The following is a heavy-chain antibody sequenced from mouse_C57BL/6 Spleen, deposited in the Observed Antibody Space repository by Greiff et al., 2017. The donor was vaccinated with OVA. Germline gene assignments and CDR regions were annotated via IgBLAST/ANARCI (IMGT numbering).Heavy chain of an antibody. Sequence: QVHVKQPGAELVRPGSSVKLSCKASGYTFTSYWMHWVKQRPIQGLEWIGNIDPSDSETHYNQKFKDKATLTVDKSSSTAYMQLSSLTSEDSAVYYCARSLITTVVAEGFAYWGQGTLVTVSA. V-gene: IGHV1-52*01. CDR2: IDPSDSET. D-gene: IGHD1-1*01. J-gene: IGHJ3*01. CDR1: GYTFTSYW. CDR3: ARSLITTVVAEGFAY.